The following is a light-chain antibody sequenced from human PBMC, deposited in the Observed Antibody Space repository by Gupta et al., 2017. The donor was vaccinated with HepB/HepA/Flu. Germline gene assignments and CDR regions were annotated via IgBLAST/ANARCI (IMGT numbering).Light chain of an antibody. Sequence: DIVLTQSPGTLSLSPGERATLFCRASQALSRTYLGWYQQKPGQAPRLLIYATSTRATGVQDRFSGSGSRTDFTLTISRLEPEDFAVYYCQQYGTSPPWTFGQGTKVEI. CDR2: ATS. CDR1: QALSRTY. J-gene: IGKJ1*01. CDR3: QQYGTSPPWT. V-gene: IGKV3-20*01.